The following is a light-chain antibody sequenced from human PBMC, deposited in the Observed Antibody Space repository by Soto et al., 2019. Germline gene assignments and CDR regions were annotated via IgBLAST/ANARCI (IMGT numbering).Light chain of an antibody. J-gene: IGKJ5*01. CDR1: QSVSSY. CDR2: DAS. V-gene: IGKV3-11*01. CDR3: QQRSNWPPIT. Sequence: EILLTQSPATLSLSPGERATLSCSARQSVSSYLAWYQQKPGQAPRLLIYDASNRATGIPARFSSSGSGTDFTLTISGLEPEDFAVYFCQQRSNWPPITVGQGTRLEIK.